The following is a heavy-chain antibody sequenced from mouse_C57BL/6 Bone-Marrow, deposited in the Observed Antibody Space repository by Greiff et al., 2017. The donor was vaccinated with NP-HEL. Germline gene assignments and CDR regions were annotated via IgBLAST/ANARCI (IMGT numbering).Heavy chain of an antibody. V-gene: IGHV5-15*01. J-gene: IGHJ3*01. CDR2: ISTLAYSI. CDR1: GFTFSDYG. D-gene: IGHD2-4*01. Sequence: EVKLVESGGGLVQPGGSLKLSCAASGFTFSDYGMAWVRQAPRKGPEWVAFISTLAYSIYYADTVKGRFTFSRENAKNTLYLEMSSVRSEDTAMYCYARRDYGLAYWGQGTLVTVSA. CDR3: ARRDYGLAY.